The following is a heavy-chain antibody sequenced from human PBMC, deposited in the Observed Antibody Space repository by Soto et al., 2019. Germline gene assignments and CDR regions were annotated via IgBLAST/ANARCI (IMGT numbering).Heavy chain of an antibody. V-gene: IGHV3-7*01. D-gene: IGHD2-15*01. CDR2: IRQDGSEK. J-gene: IGHJ3*02. Sequence: EVQLVESGGGLVQPGGSLRLSCVASGFTFNSYWMTWVRQAPGKGLEWVANIRQDGSEKNYVDSVKGRFTISRDNAQNSLYVQLNSLRGDDTAVYYCARGYCSGGSCYAGAFDIWGQGTRVTVSS. CDR3: ARGYCSGGSCYAGAFDI. CDR1: GFTFNSYW.